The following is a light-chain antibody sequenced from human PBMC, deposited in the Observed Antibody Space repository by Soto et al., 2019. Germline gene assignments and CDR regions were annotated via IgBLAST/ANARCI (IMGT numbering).Light chain of an antibody. CDR2: DND. CDR3: GTWGSSLSAVV. CDR1: SANLGNNY. J-gene: IGLJ2*01. V-gene: IGLV1-51*01. Sequence: QSVLTQPPAVSAAPGQKVTISCSGSSANLGNNYVTWYQHLPGTAPKLLIFDNDKRPSGIADRFSGSKSGTSATLGITGLETGYEADYYCGTWGSSLSAVVFGGGTKATV.